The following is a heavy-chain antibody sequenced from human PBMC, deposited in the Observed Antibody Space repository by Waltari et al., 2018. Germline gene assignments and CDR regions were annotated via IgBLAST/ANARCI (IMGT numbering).Heavy chain of an antibody. D-gene: IGHD6-13*01. J-gene: IGHJ6*02. CDR3: AREGIAAAGNGLEYYYYGMDV. V-gene: IGHV3-9*01. CDR2: ISWNSGSI. CDR1: GFTFDDYA. Sequence: EVQLVESGGGLVQPGRSLRLSCAASGFTFDDYAMHWVRQAPGKGLEWVSGISWNSGSIGYADSVKGRFTISRDNAKNSLYLQMNSLRAEDTAVYYCAREGIAAAGNGLEYYYYGMDVWGQGTTVTVSS.